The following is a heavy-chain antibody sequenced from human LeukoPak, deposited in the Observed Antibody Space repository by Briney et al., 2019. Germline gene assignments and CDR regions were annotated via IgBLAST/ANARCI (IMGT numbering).Heavy chain of an antibody. CDR1: GGSFSGYY. CDR2: INHSGST. D-gene: IGHD6-19*01. J-gene: IGHJ5*02. Sequence: SETLSLTCAVYGGSFSGYYWSWIRQPPGKGLEWIGEINHSGSTNYNPSLKSRVTISVDTSKNQFSLKLSSVTAADTAVYYCARMTVSGRDNWFDPWGQGTLVTVSS. CDR3: ARMTVSGRDNWFDP. V-gene: IGHV4-34*01.